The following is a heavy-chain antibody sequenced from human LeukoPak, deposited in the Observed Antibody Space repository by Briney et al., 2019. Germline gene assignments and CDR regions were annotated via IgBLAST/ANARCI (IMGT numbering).Heavy chain of an antibody. D-gene: IGHD2-15*01. J-gene: IGHJ4*02. CDR2: ISSGSSYI. Sequence: GGSLRLSCATSGFTFSSYSMNWVRQAPGKGLEWVSSISSGSSYIYYADSVKGRFTISRDNAKKSLYLQMDSLRAEDTAVYYCASEIVPRWSSPNFDYWGQGTLVTVSS. V-gene: IGHV3-21*01. CDR1: GFTFSSYS. CDR3: ASEIVPRWSSPNFDY.